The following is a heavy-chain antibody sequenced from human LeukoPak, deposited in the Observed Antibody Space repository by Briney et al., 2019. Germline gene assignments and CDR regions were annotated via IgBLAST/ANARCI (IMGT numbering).Heavy chain of an antibody. J-gene: IGHJ4*02. D-gene: IGHD3-10*01. Sequence: ASVKVSCKASGYTFTGYYMHWVRQAPGQGLEWMGWINPNSGGTNYAQKFQGRVTMTRDTSISTAYMELSRLRSDDTAVYYCARVDRVYGSGSYPRPHFDYWGQGTLVTVSS. CDR2: INPNSGGT. V-gene: IGHV1-2*02. CDR1: GYTFTGYY. CDR3: ARVDRVYGSGSYPRPHFDY.